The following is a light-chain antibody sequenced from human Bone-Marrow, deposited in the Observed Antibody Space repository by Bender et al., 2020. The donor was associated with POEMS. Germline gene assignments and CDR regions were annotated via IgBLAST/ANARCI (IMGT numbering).Light chain of an antibody. V-gene: IGLV3-1*01. CDR3: QAWDTSSVV. Sequence: SYGLTQPPSVSVSPGHTANITCSGDQLGDQYASWYQLKPGQSPVLVIYEDNKRPSWIPERFSGSNSGNIATLTISGTQALDEADYYCQAWDTSSVVFGGGTKLTVL. CDR1: QLGDQY. J-gene: IGLJ2*01. CDR2: EDN.